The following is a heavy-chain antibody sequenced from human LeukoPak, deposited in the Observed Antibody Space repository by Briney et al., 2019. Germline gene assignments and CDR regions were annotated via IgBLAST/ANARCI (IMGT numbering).Heavy chain of an antibody. D-gene: IGHD1-7*01. J-gene: IGHJ4*02. V-gene: IGHV1-24*01. CDR3: ARSPPIWNYVDYFDY. CDR1: GYTLTELP. CDR2: FDPEDGET. Sequence: ASVKVSCKVSGYTLTELPMHWVRQAPGKGLEWMGGFDPEDGETIYAQKFQGRVTMTEDTSTDTAYMELSSLTSDDTAVYYCARSPPIWNYVDYFDYWGQGVLVSVSS.